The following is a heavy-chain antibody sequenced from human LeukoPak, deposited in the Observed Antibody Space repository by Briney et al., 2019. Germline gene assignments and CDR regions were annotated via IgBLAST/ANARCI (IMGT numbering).Heavy chain of an antibody. CDR2: IKQDGSEK. J-gene: IGHJ3*02. V-gene: IGHV3-7*03. D-gene: IGHD6-19*01. CDR1: GFTFSSYW. Sequence: PGGSLRLSCAASGFTFSSYWMSWIRQAPGKGLEWVANIKQDGSEKYYVDSVKGRFTISRDNAKNSLYLQMNSLRSEDTAVYYCARDPSQSRVRGARGYAFDIWGQGTMVTVSS. CDR3: ARDPSQSRVRGARGYAFDI.